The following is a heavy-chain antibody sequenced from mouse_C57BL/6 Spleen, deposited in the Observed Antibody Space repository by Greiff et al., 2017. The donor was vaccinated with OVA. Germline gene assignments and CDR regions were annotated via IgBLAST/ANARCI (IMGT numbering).Heavy chain of an antibody. CDR1: GFNIKDYY. J-gene: IGHJ3*01. V-gene: IGHV14-1*01. CDR3: TTGTPSLAY. D-gene: IGHD3-3*01. Sequence: VHVKQSGAELVRPGASVKLSCTASGFNIKDYYMHWVKQRPEQGLEWIGRIDPEDGDTEYAPKFQGKATMTADTSSNTAYLQLSSLTSEDTAVYYCTTGTPSLAYWGQGTLVTVSA. CDR2: IDPEDGDT.